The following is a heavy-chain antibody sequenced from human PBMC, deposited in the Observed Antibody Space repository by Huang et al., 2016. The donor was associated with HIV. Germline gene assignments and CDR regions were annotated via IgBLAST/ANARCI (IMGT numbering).Heavy chain of an antibody. V-gene: IGHV3-15*01. CDR3: NKEKYSSDWYRQPRLENDALDI. Sequence: EVPLVESGGQLVKSGRSLRLACVASGFTFKDAWLSWVRQVPGKGREGGGRMKGKADEGETNKAEPLKGRFLLSRDDSRNMIYLHMNSLKTEDTAVYYCNKEKYSSDWYRQPRLENDALDIWGQGTMVTVSS. CDR2: MKGKADEGET. J-gene: IGHJ3*02. D-gene: IGHD6-19*01. CDR1: GFTFKDAW.